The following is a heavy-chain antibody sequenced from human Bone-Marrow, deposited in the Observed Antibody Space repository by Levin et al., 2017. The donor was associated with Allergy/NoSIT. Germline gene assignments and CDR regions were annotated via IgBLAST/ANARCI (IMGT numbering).Heavy chain of an antibody. J-gene: IGHJ4*02. V-gene: IGHV3-15*01. Sequence: LSLTCEASGFSLNYAWMSWVRQAPGKGLEWVGRIKSKTDGGTTDYGAPVKGRFTISRDDSKNTLYLQMNSLNTEDTAVYYCTTVYYGDSLSFDSWGQGTLVTVSS. CDR2: IKSKTDGGTT. D-gene: IGHD4-17*01. CDR1: GFSLNYAW. CDR3: TTVYYGDSLSFDS.